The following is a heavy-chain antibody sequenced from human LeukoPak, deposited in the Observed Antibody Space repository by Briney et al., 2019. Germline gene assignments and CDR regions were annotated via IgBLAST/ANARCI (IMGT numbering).Heavy chain of an antibody. D-gene: IGHD6-13*01. CDR2: IKQDGSET. CDR1: GFTFSTYW. Sequence: GGSLRLSCAASGFTFSTYWMSWVRQAPGKGLEWVANIKQDGSETYHVDSVKGRFTISRDNANNLLYLEMNSLRAEDTALYYCARVDGSSSCPDYWGQGTLVTVSS. V-gene: IGHV3-7*01. J-gene: IGHJ4*02. CDR3: ARVDGSSSCPDY.